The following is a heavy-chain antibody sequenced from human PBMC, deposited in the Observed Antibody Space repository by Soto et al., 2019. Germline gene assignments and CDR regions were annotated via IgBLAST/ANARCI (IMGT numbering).Heavy chain of an antibody. CDR3: ATTDVSGWDYFDY. V-gene: IGHV3-33*01. CDR1: GFTFSSYG. D-gene: IGHD6-19*01. CDR2: IWYDGSNK. Sequence: QVQLVESGGGVVQPGRSLRLSCAASGFTFSSYGMHWVRQAPGKGLEWVAGIWYDGSNKYYADSVKGRFTISRDNSKNTLYLQMNSLRAEDTAVYYCATTDVSGWDYFDYWGQGTLVTVSS. J-gene: IGHJ4*02.